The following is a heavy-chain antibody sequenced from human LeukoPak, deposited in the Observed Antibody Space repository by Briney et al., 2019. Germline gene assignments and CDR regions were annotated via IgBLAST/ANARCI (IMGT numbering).Heavy chain of an antibody. CDR2: IYYGGGT. V-gene: IGHV4-39*07. Sequence: PSETLSLTCTVSGGSVSSSIYYWGWIRQPPGKGLEWIGSIYYGGGTYYNPSLKSRVTISVDRSKNQFSLKLSSVTAADTAVYYCARDRGTVGGMDVWGQGTTVTVSS. D-gene: IGHD4-23*01. J-gene: IGHJ6*02. CDR3: ARDRGTVGGMDV. CDR1: GGSVSSSIYY.